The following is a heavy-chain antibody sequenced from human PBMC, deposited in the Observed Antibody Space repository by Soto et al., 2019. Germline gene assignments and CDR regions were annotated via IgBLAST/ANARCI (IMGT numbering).Heavy chain of an antibody. CDR1: GGAVSSGSYY. J-gene: IGHJ5*02. Sequence: SGTLSLTCTVSGGAVSSGSYYWSWIRQPPGKGLEWIGHIYYSGSTNYNPSLKSRVTISVDTSKNQFSLKLSSVTAADTAVYYCARGNTAMVTVNWFDPWGQGTLVTVSS. D-gene: IGHD5-18*01. CDR3: ARGNTAMVTVNWFDP. CDR2: IYYSGST. V-gene: IGHV4-61*01.